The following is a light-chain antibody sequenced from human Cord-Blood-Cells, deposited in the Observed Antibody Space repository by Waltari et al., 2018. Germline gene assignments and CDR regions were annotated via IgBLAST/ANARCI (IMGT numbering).Light chain of an antibody. CDR2: EGS. J-gene: IGLJ3*02. CDR1: SSDVGSYNL. Sequence: QSALTQPASVSGSPGQSITISCTGTSSDVGSYNLVSWYQQHPGKAPKLMIYEGSKRPSWVSNRFFGSNSGNTASLTISGLQAEDEADYYCCSYAGSSTWVFGGGTKLTVL. CDR3: CSYAGSSTWV. V-gene: IGLV2-23*01.